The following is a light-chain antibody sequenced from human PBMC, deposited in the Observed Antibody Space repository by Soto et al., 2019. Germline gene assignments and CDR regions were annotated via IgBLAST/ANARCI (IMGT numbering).Light chain of an antibody. Sequence: DIVMTQSPLSLPVTPGEPASMSCRSSQSLLHSNGYNYLGWFLQKPEQSPQLLICLGSSRASGVPDMFSGSGSGTDFTLRISRVEAEDVGVYYCMQVLQPPLTFGGGTKVEIK. J-gene: IGKJ4*01. CDR2: LGS. V-gene: IGKV2-28*01. CDR1: QSLLHSNGYNY. CDR3: MQVLQPPLT.